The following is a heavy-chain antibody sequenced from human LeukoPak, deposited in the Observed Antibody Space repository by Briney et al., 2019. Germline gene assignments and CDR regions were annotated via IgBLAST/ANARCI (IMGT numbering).Heavy chain of an antibody. Sequence: SETLSLTCNISGGSISSSSYYWGWIRQPPGKGLEWIGSIYYSGSTYYNPSLKSRVTISVDTSKNQFSLKLSSVTAADTAVYYCARKVIAVAGTGDYWGQGTLVTVSS. J-gene: IGHJ4*02. V-gene: IGHV4-39*01. CDR1: GGSISSSSYY. CDR2: IYYSGST. D-gene: IGHD6-19*01. CDR3: ARKVIAVAGTGDY.